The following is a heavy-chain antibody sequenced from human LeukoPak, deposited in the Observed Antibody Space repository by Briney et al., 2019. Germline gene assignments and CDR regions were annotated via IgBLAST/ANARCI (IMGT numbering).Heavy chain of an antibody. CDR3: AAIKRLRDEYYFDY. CDR1: GFTFSSYE. Sequence: GGSLRLSCEASGFTFSSYEMNWVRQAPGKGLEWVSYISSSGSTIYYADSVKGRFTISRDNAKNSLYLQMNSLRAEDTAVYYCAAIKRLRDEYYFDYWGQGTLVTVSS. V-gene: IGHV3-48*03. J-gene: IGHJ4*02. D-gene: IGHD4-17*01. CDR2: ISSSGSTI.